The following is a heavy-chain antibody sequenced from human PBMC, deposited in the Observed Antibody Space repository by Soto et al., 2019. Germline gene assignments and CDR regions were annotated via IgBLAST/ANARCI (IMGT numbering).Heavy chain of an antibody. V-gene: IGHV3-43D*04. CDR1: GFTFDDYA. D-gene: IGHD1-26*01. CDR3: AKDYYPFRAYYYYGMDV. Sequence: PGGSLRLSCAASGFTFDDYAIHWGRQAPGKGLEWVSLISWDGGSTYYADSVKGRFTISRDNSKNSLYLQMNSLRAEDTALYYCAKDYYPFRAYYYYGMDVWGQGTTVTVSS. J-gene: IGHJ6*02. CDR2: ISWDGGST.